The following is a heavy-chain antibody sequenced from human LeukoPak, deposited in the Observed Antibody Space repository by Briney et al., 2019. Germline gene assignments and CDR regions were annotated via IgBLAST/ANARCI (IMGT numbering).Heavy chain of an antibody. CDR2: ISSSSSYI. V-gene: IGHV3-21*01. CDR1: GFTFSSYS. D-gene: IGHD2-2*01. CDR3: ASPGRSTSKLIFDY. J-gene: IGHJ4*02. Sequence: KTGGSLRLSCAASGFTFSSYSMNWVRQAPGKGLEWVSSISSSSSYIYYADSVKGRFTISRDNAKNSLYLQMNSLRAEDTAVYYCASPGRSTSKLIFDYWGQGTLVTVSS.